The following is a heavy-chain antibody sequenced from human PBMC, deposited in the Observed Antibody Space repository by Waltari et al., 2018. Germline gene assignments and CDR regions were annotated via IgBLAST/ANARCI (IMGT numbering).Heavy chain of an antibody. Sequence: QVQLVQSGAEVKKPGSSVKVSCNASGGTFSSYALSWVLQAPGQGLEWMGGIIPIFGTANYAQKFQGRVTITADESTSTAYMELSSLRSEDTAVYYCARGGSSSWYEYYFDYWGQGTLVTVSS. CDR3: ARGGSSSWYEYYFDY. CDR2: IIPIFGTA. J-gene: IGHJ4*02. D-gene: IGHD6-13*01. CDR1: GGTFSSYA. V-gene: IGHV1-69*12.